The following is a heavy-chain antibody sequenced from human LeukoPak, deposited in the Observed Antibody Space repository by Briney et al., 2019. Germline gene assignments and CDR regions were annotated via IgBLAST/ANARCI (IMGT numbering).Heavy chain of an antibody. J-gene: IGHJ4*02. CDR2: IYSRGST. CDR1: GGSINTFY. Sequence: SETLPLTCTVSGGSINTFYWSWIRQPAGKGLEWIGRIYSRGSTNYNPSLKSRVTMSVDPSKNQFSLKLSSVTAADTAVYYCARVEGWELAYGGEFDYWGQGTLVTVSS. CDR3: ARVEGWELAYGGEFDY. V-gene: IGHV4-4*07. D-gene: IGHD1-26*01.